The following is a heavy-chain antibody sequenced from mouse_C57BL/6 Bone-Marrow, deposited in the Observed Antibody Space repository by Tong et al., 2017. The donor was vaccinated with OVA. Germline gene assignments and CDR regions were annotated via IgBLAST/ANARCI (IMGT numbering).Heavy chain of an antibody. J-gene: IGHJ4*01. V-gene: IGHV5-2*01. CDR3: ARSRWLLHYYYAMDY. CDR2: INSDGGST. D-gene: IGHD2-3*01. CDR1: EYEFPSHD. Sequence: EVQLQESGGGLVQPGESLKLSCESNEYEFPSHDMSWVRKTPEKRLELVAAINSDGGSTYYPDTMERRFIISRDNTKKTLYLQMSSLRSEDTALYYCARSRWLLHYYYAMDYWGQVTSVTVSS.